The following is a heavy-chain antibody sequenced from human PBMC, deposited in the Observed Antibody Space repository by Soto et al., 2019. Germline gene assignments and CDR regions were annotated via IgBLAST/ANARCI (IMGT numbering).Heavy chain of an antibody. J-gene: IGHJ4*02. Sequence: QVQLVESGGGVVQPGRSLRLSCAASGFTFSSYGMHWVRQAPGKGLEWVAVISYDGSNKYYADSVKGRFTIPRDNSKNTLYLQMNSLRAEDTAVYYCAKVLEITMVRGVTDYWGQGTLVTVSS. CDR1: GFTFSSYG. CDR3: AKVLEITMVRGVTDY. D-gene: IGHD3-10*01. V-gene: IGHV3-30*18. CDR2: ISYDGSNK.